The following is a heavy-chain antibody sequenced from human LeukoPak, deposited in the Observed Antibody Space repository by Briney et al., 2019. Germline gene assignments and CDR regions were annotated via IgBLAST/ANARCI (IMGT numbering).Heavy chain of an antibody. D-gene: IGHD6-13*01. V-gene: IGHV1-18*01. J-gene: IGHJ4*02. CDR2: INTYNGKT. CDR3: ARDTPQHLKRFDY. Sequence: ASVKVSCKASGYTLNKFGMSWVRQAPGQGLEWQGWINTYNGKTKLGEKFQGRVTMTTDTSTSTVYMELTSLRTDDTAVYFCARDTPQHLKRFDYWGQGTLVTVSS. CDR1: GYTLNKFG.